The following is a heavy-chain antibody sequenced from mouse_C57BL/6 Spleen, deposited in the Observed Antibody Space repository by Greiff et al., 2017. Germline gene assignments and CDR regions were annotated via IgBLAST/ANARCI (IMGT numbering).Heavy chain of an antibody. Sequence: EVQLQESGPELVKPGASVKISCKASGYSFTGYYMNWVKQSPEKSLEWIGEINPSTGGTTYNQKFKAKATLTVDKSSSTAYMQLKSLTSEDSAVYYCARDGYDGGFAYWGQGTLVTVSA. V-gene: IGHV1-42*01. CDR3: ARDGYDGGFAY. D-gene: IGHD2-2*01. CDR2: INPSTGGT. J-gene: IGHJ3*01. CDR1: GYSFTGYY.